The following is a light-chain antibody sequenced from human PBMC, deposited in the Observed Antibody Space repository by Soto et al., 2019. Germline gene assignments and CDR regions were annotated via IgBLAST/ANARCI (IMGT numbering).Light chain of an antibody. CDR3: QQGNTWPWT. CDR2: AAS. CDR1: QSVGSS. J-gene: IGKJ1*01. V-gene: IGKV3-11*01. Sequence: IVLVQTHTTLSLPPGARATLSCRASQSVGSSLAWYQQKLGQAPRLLIYAASDRATGIPGRFSGSGSGTDFTLIISSLEPEDFAFYYCQQGNTWPWTFGQGTKVDIK.